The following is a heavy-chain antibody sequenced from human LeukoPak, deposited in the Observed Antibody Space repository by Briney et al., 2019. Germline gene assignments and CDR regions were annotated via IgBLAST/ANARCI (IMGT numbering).Heavy chain of an antibody. Sequence: GGSLRLSCAASGFTFSSYGMHWVRQAPGKGLEWVAFIRYDGSNKYYADSVKGRFTISRDSSKNTLYLQMNSLRAEDTAVYYCAKGGSSSWDYFDYWGQGILVTVSS. V-gene: IGHV3-30*02. CDR3: AKGGSSSWDYFDY. CDR1: GFTFSSYG. J-gene: IGHJ4*02. CDR2: IRYDGSNK. D-gene: IGHD6-19*01.